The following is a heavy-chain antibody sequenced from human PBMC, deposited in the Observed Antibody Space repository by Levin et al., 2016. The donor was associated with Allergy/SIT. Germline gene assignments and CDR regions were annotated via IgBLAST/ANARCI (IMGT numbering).Heavy chain of an antibody. CDR3: AKDQSGVGYYDSSAPMGFDP. Sequence: WIRQPPGKGLEWVSAISGSGGSTYYADSVKGRFTISRDNSKNTLYLQMNSLRAEDTAVYYCAKDQSGVGYYDSSAPMGFDPWGQGILVTVSS. V-gene: IGHV3-23*01. CDR2: ISGSGGST. J-gene: IGHJ5*02. D-gene: IGHD3-22*01.